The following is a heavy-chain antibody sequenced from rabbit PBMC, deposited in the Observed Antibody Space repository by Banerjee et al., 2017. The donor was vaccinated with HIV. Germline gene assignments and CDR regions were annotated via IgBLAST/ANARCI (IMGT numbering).Heavy chain of an antibody. CDR1: GFDFSSYG. V-gene: IGHV1S47*01. J-gene: IGHJ3*01. Sequence: QEQLVESGGGLVQPEGSLKLSCKASGFDFSSYGVSWVRQAPGKGLEWIAYIYPDYGSTDYASWVNGRFTISRDNAQNTLYLQLNSLTAADTATYFCARRNAASYWSLWGQGTLVTV. CDR3: ARRNAASYWSL. CDR2: IYPDYGST. D-gene: IGHD8-1*01.